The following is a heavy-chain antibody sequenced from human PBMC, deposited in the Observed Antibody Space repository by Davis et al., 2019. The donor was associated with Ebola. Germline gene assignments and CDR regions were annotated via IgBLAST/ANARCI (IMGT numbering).Heavy chain of an antibody. CDR1: GLSVSSSY. CDR2: IYRSGNT. V-gene: IGHV3-53*01. J-gene: IGHJ4*02. D-gene: IGHD2-8*01. CDR3: ASEVYIGNGAYLGGPFEY. Sequence: GESLKISCAASGLSVSSSYMNWVRQAPGRGLEWVSVIYRSGNTYYADSVTGRFIMSRDSSENMRYLQMNSLRAEDTAGYYCASEVYIGNGAYLGGPFEYWGQGTLVTVSS.